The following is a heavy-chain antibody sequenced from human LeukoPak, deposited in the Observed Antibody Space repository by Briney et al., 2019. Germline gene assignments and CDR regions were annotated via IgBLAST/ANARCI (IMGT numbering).Heavy chain of an antibody. J-gene: IGHJ3*02. CDR1: GASISSGSSY. Sequence: SETLSLTCTVSGASISSGSSYWTWIRQPAGKGLEWIGRIYTGGTANYHPSLRSRVTMSVDTSKSQFSLILNSVTAADTAIYYCAREDDSGSFPIWGQGTMVTVSS. D-gene: IGHD1-26*01. V-gene: IGHV4-61*02. CDR3: AREDDSGSFPI. CDR2: IYTGGTA.